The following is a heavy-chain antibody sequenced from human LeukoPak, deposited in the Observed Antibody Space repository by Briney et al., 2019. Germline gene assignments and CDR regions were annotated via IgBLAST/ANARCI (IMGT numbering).Heavy chain of an antibody. CDR1: GYSISSGYY. CDR2: INHSGST. D-gene: IGHD5-12*01. Sequence: SETLSLTCTVSGYSISSGYYWGWIRQPPGKGLEWIGSINHSGSTYYNPSLKSRVTISVDTSKNQFSLKLSSVTAADTAVYYCARDANIVATILFINWFDPWGQGTLVTVSS. J-gene: IGHJ5*02. CDR3: ARDANIVATILFINWFDP. V-gene: IGHV4-38-2*02.